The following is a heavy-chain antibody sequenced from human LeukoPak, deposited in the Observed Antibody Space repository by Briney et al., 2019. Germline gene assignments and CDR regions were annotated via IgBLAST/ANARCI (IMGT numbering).Heavy chain of an antibody. CDR3: AKGLYYYGSGSYCNDYFDY. V-gene: IGHV3-23*01. J-gene: IGHJ4*02. CDR2: ISGSGGSA. D-gene: IGHD3-10*01. CDR1: GFTFSSYA. Sequence: GGSLRLSCAASGFTFSSYAMSWVRQAPGKGLEWVSAISGSGGSAYYADSVKGRFTISRDNSKNTLYLQMNSLRAEDTAVYYCAKGLYYYGSGSYCNDYFDYWGQGTLVTVSS.